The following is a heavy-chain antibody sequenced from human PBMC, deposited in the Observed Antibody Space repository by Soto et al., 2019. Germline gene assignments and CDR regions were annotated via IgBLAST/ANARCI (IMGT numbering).Heavy chain of an antibody. Sequence: QVQLVQSGAEVKKPGASVKVSCKASGYTFTSYGISWVRQAPGQGLEWMGWISAYNGNTKYAQKLQGRITMTTDTSTSTAYMELRSLRSHDTAVYYCARVGAFGYYDYVWGNYRYAYFDYWGQGTLVTISS. CDR2: ISAYNGNT. D-gene: IGHD3-16*02. V-gene: IGHV1-18*01. J-gene: IGHJ4*02. CDR1: GYTFTSYG. CDR3: ARVGAFGYYDYVWGNYRYAYFDY.